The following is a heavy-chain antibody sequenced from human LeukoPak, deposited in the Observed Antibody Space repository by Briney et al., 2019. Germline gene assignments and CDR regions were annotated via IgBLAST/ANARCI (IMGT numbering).Heavy chain of an antibody. D-gene: IGHD2-2*02. J-gene: IGHJ5*02. CDR3: ARIPAAISRWFDP. CDR2: IRYDGSNK. CDR1: GFTFSSYG. Sequence: PGGSLRLSCAASGFTFSSYGMHWVRQAPGKGLEWVAFIRYDGSNKYYADSVKGRFTISRDNSKNTLYLQMNSLRAEDTAVYYCARIPAAISRWFDPWGQGTLVTVSS. V-gene: IGHV3-30*02.